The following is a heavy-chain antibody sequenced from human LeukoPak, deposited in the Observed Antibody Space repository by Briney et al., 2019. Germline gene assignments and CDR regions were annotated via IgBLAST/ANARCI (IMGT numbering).Heavy chain of an antibody. D-gene: IGHD3-22*01. CDR1: GGSISSYY. V-gene: IGHV4-59*12. CDR3: ARDPNYYDSSGSLGGR. J-gene: IGHJ4*02. CDR2: IYYSGST. Sequence: SETLSLTCTVSGGSISSYYWSWIQQPPGKGLEWIGYIYYSGSTYYNPSLKSRVTISVDTSKNQFSLKLSSVTAADTAAYYCARDPNYYDSSGSLGGRWGQGTLVTVSS.